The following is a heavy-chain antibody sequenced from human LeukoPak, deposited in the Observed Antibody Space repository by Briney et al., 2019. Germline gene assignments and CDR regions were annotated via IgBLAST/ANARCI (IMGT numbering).Heavy chain of an antibody. CDR3: ARGARGQTGNPVDWFDP. CDR1: GGSISSGSYY. Sequence: SETLSLTCTVSGGSISSGSYYWSWIRQPAGKGLEWIGRIYTSGSTNYNPSLKSRVTISVDTSKNQFSLKLSSVTAADTAVYYCARGARGQTGNPVDWFDPWGQGTLVTVSS. J-gene: IGHJ5*02. D-gene: IGHD1-1*01. CDR2: IYTSGST. V-gene: IGHV4-61*02.